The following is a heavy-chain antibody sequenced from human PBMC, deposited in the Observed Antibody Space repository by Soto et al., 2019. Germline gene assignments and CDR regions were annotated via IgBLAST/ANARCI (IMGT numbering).Heavy chain of an antibody. CDR1: GYSFTTYW. V-gene: IGHV5-51*01. CDR2: IYPGDSDT. D-gene: IGHD4-17*01. CDR3: ARFLRPPPRSPFDY. Sequence: GESLKISCRGSGYSFTTYWIGWVRQMPGTGLEWMGLIYPGDSDTRYSPSFQGQVTISADKSISTAYLQWSSLKASDTAMYYCARFLRPPPRSPFDYWGQGTLVTVSS. J-gene: IGHJ4*02.